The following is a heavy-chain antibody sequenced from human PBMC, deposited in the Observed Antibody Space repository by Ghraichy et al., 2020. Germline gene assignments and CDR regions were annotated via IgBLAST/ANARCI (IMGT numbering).Heavy chain of an antibody. D-gene: IGHD2-15*01. J-gene: IGHJ4*02. CDR2: INSYGSST. V-gene: IGHV3-74*01. CDR3: AREYCSGGRCFFGTGGSHLDY. Sequence: ETLSLTCAASGFTLSNYWMHWVRQAPGKGLVWVSRINSYGSSTLYADSVKGRFTISRDNAKSTLYLQMNSLRAEDTAVYYCAREYCSGGRCFFGTGGSHLDYWGQGTQVTVSA. CDR1: GFTLSNYW.